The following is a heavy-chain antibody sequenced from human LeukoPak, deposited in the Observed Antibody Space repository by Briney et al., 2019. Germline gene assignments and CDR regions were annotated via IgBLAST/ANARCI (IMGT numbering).Heavy chain of an antibody. CDR1: GGSISSSSYY. D-gene: IGHD3-22*01. V-gene: IGHV4-39*01. Sequence: SETLSLTCTVSGGSISSSSYYWGWIRQPPGKGLEWIGSIYYSGSTYYNPSLKSRVTISVDTSKNQFSLKLRSVTAADTAVYYCARLNPHYDSSGYIVDYWGQGTLVTVSS. CDR3: ARLNPHYDSSGYIVDY. CDR2: IYYSGST. J-gene: IGHJ4*02.